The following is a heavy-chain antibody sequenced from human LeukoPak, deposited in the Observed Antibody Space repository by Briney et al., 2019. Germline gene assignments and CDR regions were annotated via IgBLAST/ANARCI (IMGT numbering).Heavy chain of an antibody. V-gene: IGHV3-30*02. Sequence: GGSLRLSCAASGFTFSSYGMHWVRQAPGKGLEWVAFIRYDGSNKYYADSVKGRFTISRDNSKNTLYLQMNSLRAEDTAVYYCAKDIEGLAGHYWLDPWGQGTLVTVSS. CDR3: AKDIEGLAGHYWLDP. CDR1: GFTFSSYG. D-gene: IGHD3-16*02. CDR2: IRYDGSNK. J-gene: IGHJ5*02.